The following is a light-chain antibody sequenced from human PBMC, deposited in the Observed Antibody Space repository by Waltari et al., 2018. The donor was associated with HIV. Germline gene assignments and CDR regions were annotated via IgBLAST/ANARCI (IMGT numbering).Light chain of an antibody. CDR2: KIS. J-gene: IGKJ1*01. CDR1: QSLEYSDGNTY. CDR3: MQGTHWPAT. V-gene: IGKV2-30*01. Sequence: EVVLTESPLPLAGTRGQRASISCCASQSLEYSDGNTYLTWFQQRPGQSPRRLIYKISNRDSRVPDRFSGSGSGSDFTLKISRVEAEDVGLYYCMQGTHWPATFGQGTKV.